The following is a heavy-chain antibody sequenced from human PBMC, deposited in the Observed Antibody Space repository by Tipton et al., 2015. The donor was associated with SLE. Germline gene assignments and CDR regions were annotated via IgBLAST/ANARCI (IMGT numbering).Heavy chain of an antibody. CDR3: ARDGVVTAAIRDTSIMAA. J-gene: IGHJ6*02. CDR2: INSDGSTT. CDR1: GFTFSNYC. D-gene: IGHD2-2*01. Sequence: SLRLSCAASGFTFSNYCMHWVRQAPGKGLEWVSHINSDGSTTNYADSVKGRFTISRDNAKNTLYLQMNRLRPEDTAVYFCARDGVVTAAIRDTSIMAAGGQGPSVTV. V-gene: IGHV3-74*01.